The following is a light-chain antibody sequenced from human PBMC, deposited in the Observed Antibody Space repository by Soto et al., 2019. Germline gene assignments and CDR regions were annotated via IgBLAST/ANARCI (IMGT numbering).Light chain of an antibody. V-gene: IGLV1-44*01. CDR1: NSNVGSNS. J-gene: IGLJ3*02. CDR2: SDN. CDR3: STWDDNLSTWL. Sequence: QSVLTQPPSASGTPGQRVTISCSGSNSNVGSNSVNWYQQLPGMAPKLLPYSDNQRPSGVPDRFSGSKSGSSASLAISGLQYEDEADYHCSTWDDNLSTWLFGGGTKLTVL.